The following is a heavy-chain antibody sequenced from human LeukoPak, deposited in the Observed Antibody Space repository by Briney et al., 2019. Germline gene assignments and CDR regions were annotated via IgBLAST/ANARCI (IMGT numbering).Heavy chain of an antibody. CDR1: GFTFDDYG. V-gene: IGHV3-20*04. CDR2: INWNGGST. Sequence: GGSLRLSCAASGFTFDDYGMSWVRQAPGKGLEWVSDINWNGGSTNYADSVKGRFTISRDNAKNSLYLQMNSLRAEDTAVYYCAKEVPRYPRGYFDYWGQGTLVTVSS. D-gene: IGHD3-9*01. J-gene: IGHJ4*02. CDR3: AKEVPRYPRGYFDY.